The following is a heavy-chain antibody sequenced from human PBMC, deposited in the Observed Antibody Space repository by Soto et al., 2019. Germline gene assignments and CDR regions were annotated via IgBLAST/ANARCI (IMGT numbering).Heavy chain of an antibody. J-gene: IGHJ5*02. D-gene: IGHD3-10*01. Sequence: QVQLQESGPGLVKPSETLSLTCTLSGDPITSGGFYWTWIRQHPAKGLEWIGYIYYSGVTYYNPSLKSRATISVDTSKNQFYLNLSSVTAADTAMYYCARDLRGRRSGRFDPWGQGTLVTVSS. V-gene: IGHV4-31*03. CDR2: IYYSGVT. CDR3: ARDLRGRRSGRFDP. CDR1: GDPITSGGFY.